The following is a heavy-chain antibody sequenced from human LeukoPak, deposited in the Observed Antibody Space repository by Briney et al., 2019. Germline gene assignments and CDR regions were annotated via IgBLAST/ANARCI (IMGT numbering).Heavy chain of an antibody. J-gene: IGHJ6*04. V-gene: IGHV3-7*01. CDR2: IKQDGSEK. Sequence: PGGSLRLSCAASGFTFSSYWMSWVRQAPGKGLEWVANIKQDGSEKYYVDPVKGRFPSPRDNAKNSMYLQMNSLRAEDTAVYYCARDWSLNTAMAPRVSQMDVWGKGTTVTVSS. D-gene: IGHD5-18*01. CDR3: ARDWSLNTAMAPRVSQMDV. CDR1: GFTFSSYW.